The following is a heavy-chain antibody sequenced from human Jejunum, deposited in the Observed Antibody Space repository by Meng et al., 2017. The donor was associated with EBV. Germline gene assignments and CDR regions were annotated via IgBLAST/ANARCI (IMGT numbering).Heavy chain of an antibody. CDR2: ISSGGTTI. J-gene: IGHJ4*02. CDR1: GFTFSDYS. Sequence: QGQLVESGGGLVKPGGSLRFSCEGSGFTFSDYSMSWMRQAPGKGLEWVSYISSGGTTIYYADSVKGRFTISRDNGKNSLYLEMNSLRADDTAMYYCASPPGGGTGGYWGQGTLVTVSS. V-gene: IGHV3-11*01. CDR3: ASPPGGGTGGY. D-gene: IGHD2-8*02.